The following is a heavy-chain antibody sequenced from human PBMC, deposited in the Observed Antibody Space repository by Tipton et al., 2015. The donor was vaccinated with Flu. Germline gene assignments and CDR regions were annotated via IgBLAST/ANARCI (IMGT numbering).Heavy chain of an antibody. CDR1: GDSMRSYY. D-gene: IGHD3-10*01. V-gene: IGHV4-59*01. CDR3: VRDQTYYYGSSDAFDI. Sequence: TLSLTCSVSGDSMRSYYWSWIRQPPGKGLEWIGTIYYNGSTDYNPSLSSRLTISVDMSKNQFSLKLTSVTAADTAVYYCVRDQTYYYGSSDAFDIWGQGTMVTVSS. CDR2: IYYNGST. J-gene: IGHJ3*02.